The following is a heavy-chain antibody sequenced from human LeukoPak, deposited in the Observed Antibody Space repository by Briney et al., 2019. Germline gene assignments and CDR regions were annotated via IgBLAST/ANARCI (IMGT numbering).Heavy chain of an antibody. CDR3: AREGTSGTHLNWFDP. J-gene: IGHJ5*02. CDR1: GGSISSYY. Sequence: SETLSLTCTDSGGSISSYYWSWIRQPPGKGLEWNGHIYGSGSTNYNPSLKSRVTLSVDTSKNQFSLKLSSVTAADTAVYYCAREGTSGTHLNWFDPWGQGTLVTVSS. V-gene: IGHV4-59*01. D-gene: IGHD1-1*01. CDR2: IYGSGST.